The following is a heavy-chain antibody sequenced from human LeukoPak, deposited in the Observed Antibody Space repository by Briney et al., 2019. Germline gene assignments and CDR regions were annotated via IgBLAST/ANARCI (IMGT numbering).Heavy chain of an antibody. CDR3: ARDKGGPYDSSGYYSEAFDI. CDR1: GGSISSGSYY. Sequence: NPSETLSLTCTVSGGSISSGSYYWSWIRQPAGKGLEWIGRIYTSGSTNYNPSLKSRVTVSVDTSKNQFSLKLSSVTAADTAVYYCARDKGGPYDSSGYYSEAFDIWGQGTMVTVSS. V-gene: IGHV4-61*02. CDR2: IYTSGST. D-gene: IGHD3-22*01. J-gene: IGHJ3*02.